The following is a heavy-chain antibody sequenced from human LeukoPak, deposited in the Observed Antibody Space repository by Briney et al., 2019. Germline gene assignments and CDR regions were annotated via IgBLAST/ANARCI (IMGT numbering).Heavy chain of an antibody. D-gene: IGHD3-22*01. CDR2: ISGSGGST. V-gene: IGHV3-23*01. CDR1: GFTFSSYA. J-gene: IGHJ4*02. Sequence: GGSLRLSCAASGFTFSSYAMSWVRQAPGKGLEWVSAISGSGGSTYYADSVKGRFTISRDNSKNTLYLQMNSLRAEDTAVYYCAKGPLQVITTPGDYFDYWGQGTLVTVSS. CDR3: AKGPLQVITTPGDYFDY.